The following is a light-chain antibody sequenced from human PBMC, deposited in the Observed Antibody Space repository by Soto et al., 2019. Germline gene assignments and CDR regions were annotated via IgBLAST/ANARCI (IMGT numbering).Light chain of an antibody. J-gene: IGKJ4*01. CDR1: QSMDRRW. Sequence: EIVLTQSPDTLSLSPGERATLSCRASQSMDRRWLAWNQQKPGQAPRLLIYTTSSRATGIPDRFSGSGSANDFTLIISSLEPEDFAVYYCQLVDGSVTFGGGTKVEMK. CDR2: TTS. CDR3: QLVDGSVT. V-gene: IGKV3-20*01.